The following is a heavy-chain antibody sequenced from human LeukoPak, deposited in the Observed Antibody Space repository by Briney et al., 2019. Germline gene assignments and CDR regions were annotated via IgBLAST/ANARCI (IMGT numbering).Heavy chain of an antibody. J-gene: IGHJ3*02. CDR1: GFTFSSYA. CDR2: ISGSGGST. V-gene: IGHV3-23*01. Sequence: GGSLRLSCAASGFTFSSYAMSWVRQAPGKGLEWVSAISGSGGSTYYADSVKGRFTISRDNSKNTLYLQMNSLRAEDTAVYYCARDPGYGSGRGVVAFDIWGQGTMVTVSS. CDR3: ARDPGYGSGRGVVAFDI. D-gene: IGHD3-10*01.